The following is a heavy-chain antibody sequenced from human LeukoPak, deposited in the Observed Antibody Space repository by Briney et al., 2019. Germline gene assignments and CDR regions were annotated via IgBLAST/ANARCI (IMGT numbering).Heavy chain of an antibody. CDR1: GFTFSSYA. CDR3: AKASSSGGGGYFDY. D-gene: IGHD2-15*01. CDR2: ISGSGGST. J-gene: IGHJ4*02. V-gene: IGHV3-23*01. Sequence: PGGSLRLSCAASGFTFSSYAMSWVRQAPGKGLEWVSAISGSGGSTYYADSVKGRFTISRDNSKNTLYLQMNSLRADDTAVYYCAKASSSGGGGYFDYWGQGTLVTVSS.